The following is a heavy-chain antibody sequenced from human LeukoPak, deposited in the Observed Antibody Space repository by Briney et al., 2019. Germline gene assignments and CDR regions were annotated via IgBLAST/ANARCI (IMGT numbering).Heavy chain of an antibody. J-gene: IGHJ6*02. CDR3: ARVPPNYDFWSGYYSGEEYYGMDV. CDR2: IYYSGST. D-gene: IGHD3-3*01. V-gene: IGHV4-31*03. Sequence: SETLSLTCTVSGGSISRGGYYWSWTRHHPGKGLEWIGYIYYSGSTYYNPSLKSRVTISVDTSKNQFSLKLSSVTAADTAVYYCARVPPNYDFWSGYYSGEEYYGMDVWGQGTTVAVSS. CDR1: GGSISRGGYY.